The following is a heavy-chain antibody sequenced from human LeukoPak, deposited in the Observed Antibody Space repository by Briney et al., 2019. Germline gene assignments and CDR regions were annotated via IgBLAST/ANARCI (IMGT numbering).Heavy chain of an antibody. CDR1: GGTFSSYA. V-gene: IGHV1-69*13. CDR2: IIPIFGTA. J-gene: IGHJ6*03. Sequence: SVKVSCKASGGTFSSYAISWVRQAPGQGLEWMGGIIPIFGTANYAQKFQGRVTITADESTSTAYMELSSLRSEDTAVYYCARGLRFLEWSFGREVYYYYMDVWGKGTTVTVSS. D-gene: IGHD3-3*01. CDR3: ARGLRFLEWSFGREVYYYYMDV.